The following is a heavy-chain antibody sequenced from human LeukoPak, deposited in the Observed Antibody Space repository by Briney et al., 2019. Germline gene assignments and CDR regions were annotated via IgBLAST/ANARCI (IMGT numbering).Heavy chain of an antibody. CDR1: GFTSSDYT. CDR3: AKDRFCSSTNCPYDQ. J-gene: IGHJ5*02. Sequence: GGSLRLSCAASGFTSSDYTMSWVRQAPGKGLEWVSGISVSDDSTYYADSVKGRFTMSRDNSNNMLYLQMNSLRAEDTAVYYCAKDRFCSSTNCPYDQWGQGTLVTVSS. V-gene: IGHV3-23*01. CDR2: ISVSDDST. D-gene: IGHD2-2*01.